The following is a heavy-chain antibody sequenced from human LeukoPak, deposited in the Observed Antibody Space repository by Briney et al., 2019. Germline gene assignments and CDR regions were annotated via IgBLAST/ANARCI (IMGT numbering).Heavy chain of an antibody. J-gene: IGHJ4*02. CDR3: ASTPPHSSGWPVEFDY. CDR2: ISSSSSYI. Sequence: GGSLRLSCAASGFTFSSYSMNWVRQAPGKGLEWVSSISSSSSYIYYADSVKGRFTISRDNAKNSLYLQMNSLRAEDTAVYYCASTPPHSSGWPVEFDYWGQGTLVTVSS. CDR1: GFTFSSYS. D-gene: IGHD6-19*01. V-gene: IGHV3-21*01.